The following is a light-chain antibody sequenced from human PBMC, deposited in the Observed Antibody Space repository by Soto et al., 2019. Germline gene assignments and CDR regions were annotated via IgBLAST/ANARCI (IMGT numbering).Light chain of an antibody. CDR3: SSYTSSSTLDVL. CDR2: ELI. J-gene: IGLJ2*01. Sequence: QSALTQPASVSGSPGQSITISCTGTSSDVGAYNYVSWYQQHPGKAPKLMIYELINRPSGVSNRFSGSKSGNTASLTISGLQVEDEADYYCSSYTSSSTLDVLFGGGTKVTVL. V-gene: IGLV2-14*01. CDR1: SSDVGAYNY.